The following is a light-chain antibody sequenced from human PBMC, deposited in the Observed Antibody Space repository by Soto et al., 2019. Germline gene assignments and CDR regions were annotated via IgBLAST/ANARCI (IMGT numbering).Light chain of an antibody. V-gene: IGKV3-15*01. CDR3: QQYNNWGWP. CDR2: GAS. Sequence: EIVMTQSPATLSVSPGERATVSCRASQSVSSNLAWYQQKPGQAPRLLIYGASTRATGIPARFSGSGSGTEFTLTISSLQSEEFAVYYCQQYNNWGWPFGQGTKVEIK. J-gene: IGKJ1*01. CDR1: QSVSSN.